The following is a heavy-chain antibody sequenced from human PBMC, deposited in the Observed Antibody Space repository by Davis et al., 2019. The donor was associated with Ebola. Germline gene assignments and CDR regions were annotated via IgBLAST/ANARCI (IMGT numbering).Heavy chain of an antibody. Sequence: GGSLRLSCAASGFTVSSNYMSWVRQAPGKGLEWVSVIYSGGSTYYADSVKGRFTISRDNSKNTLYLQMNSLRAEDTAVYYCAKVVSSITIFGHHFDYWGQGTLVTVSS. V-gene: IGHV3-53*01. CDR2: IYSGGST. D-gene: IGHD3-3*01. CDR1: GFTVSSNY. CDR3: AKVVSSITIFGHHFDY. J-gene: IGHJ4*02.